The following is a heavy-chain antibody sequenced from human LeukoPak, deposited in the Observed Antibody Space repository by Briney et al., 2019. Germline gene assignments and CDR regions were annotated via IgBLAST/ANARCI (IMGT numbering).Heavy chain of an antibody. CDR3: ARGEYSSALLDY. Sequence: ASVPVSCKASGYTFTGYYMHWVRQAPGQGLEWMGWINPNSGGTNYAQKFQGRVTMTRDTSISTAYMELSRLRSDDTAVYYCARGEYSSALLDYWGQGTLVTVSS. J-gene: IGHJ4*02. CDR2: INPNSGGT. CDR1: GYTFTGYY. V-gene: IGHV1-2*02. D-gene: IGHD6-19*01.